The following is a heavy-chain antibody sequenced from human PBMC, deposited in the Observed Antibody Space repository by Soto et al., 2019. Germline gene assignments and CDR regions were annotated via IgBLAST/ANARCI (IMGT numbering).Heavy chain of an antibody. V-gene: IGHV4-4*03. CDR2: IYHSGST. CDR1: GGSISSSNW. CDR3: ASYDYVWGSYRLPYDY. J-gene: IGHJ4*02. D-gene: IGHD3-16*02. Sequence: LRRTLSLTCAVSGGSISSSNWWSWVRQPPGKGLEWIGEIYHSGSTNYNPSLKSRVTISVDKSKNQFSLKLSSVTAADTAVYYCASYDYVWGSYRLPYDYWGQGTLVTVSS.